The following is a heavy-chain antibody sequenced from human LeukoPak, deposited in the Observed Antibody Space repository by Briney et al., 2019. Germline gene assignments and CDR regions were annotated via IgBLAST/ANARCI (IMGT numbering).Heavy chain of an antibody. J-gene: IGHJ4*02. V-gene: IGHV3-15*01. CDR3: TTWGGSFSRY. CDR2: IRNKSDGGTA. CDR1: GFTFSNAW. Sequence: GGSLRLSCAASGFTFSNAWMAWVRQAPGKGLVLVGRIRNKSDGGTADSADPLKGRFTISRDDSTNTPYLQMNSLETEDTAVYYCTTWGGSFSRYWGQGTLVTVSS. D-gene: IGHD1-26*01.